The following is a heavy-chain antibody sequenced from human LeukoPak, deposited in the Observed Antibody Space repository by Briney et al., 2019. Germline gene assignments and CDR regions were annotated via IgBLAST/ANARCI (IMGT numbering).Heavy chain of an antibody. Sequence: PGGSLRLSCAASGFTFSNAWMSWVRXXXXXXXXXVSRINSDGSSTSYADSVKGRFTISRDNAKNTLYLQMNSLRAEDTAVYYCARSGWYAFDYWGQGTLVTVSS. CDR3: ARSGWYAFDY. CDR2: INSDGSST. D-gene: IGHD6-19*01. J-gene: IGHJ4*02. V-gene: IGHV3-74*01. CDR1: GFTFSNAW.